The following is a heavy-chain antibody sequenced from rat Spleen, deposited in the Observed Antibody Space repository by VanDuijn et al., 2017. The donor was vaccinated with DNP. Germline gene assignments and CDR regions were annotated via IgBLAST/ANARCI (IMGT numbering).Heavy chain of an antibody. J-gene: IGHJ3*01. V-gene: IGHV1-43*01. Sequence: QVQLQQSGAELAKPGSSVKISCKASGYTLTSYYTGWIKQTTGQGLEYIGYFNTGSGGTNYNEKFKGKATLTIDKSSSTAFMQLSSLTPDDSAVYYCARSWVGVRGIWFAFWGQGTLVTVSS. CDR3: ARSWVGVRGIWFAF. CDR1: GYTLTSYY. D-gene: IGHD4-3*01. CDR2: FNTGSGGT.